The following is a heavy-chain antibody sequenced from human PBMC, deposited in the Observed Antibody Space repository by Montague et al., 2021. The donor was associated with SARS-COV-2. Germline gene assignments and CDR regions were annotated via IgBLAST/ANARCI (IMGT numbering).Heavy chain of an antibody. CDR3: VRDGYTHVDY. J-gene: IGHJ4*02. CDR2: KHYSGIT. V-gene: IGHV4-39*02. Sequence: SETLSLTCTVSGDFISSSSYYWGWIRQPPGKGLEWIGNKHYSGITYNNPSLKNRVTMSVDTSKNQFSLKLSSVTAADTAVYYCVRDGYTHVDYWGQGTLVTVSS. CDR1: GDFISSSSYY. D-gene: IGHD5-24*01.